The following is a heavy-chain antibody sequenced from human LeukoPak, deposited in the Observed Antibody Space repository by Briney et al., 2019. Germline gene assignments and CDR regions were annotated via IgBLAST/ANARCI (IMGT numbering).Heavy chain of an antibody. CDR2: FGTRSTSV. J-gene: IGHJ4*02. CDR3: AREVSEGFDF. Sequence: GGSLRLSCAASGFTFSSYWMHWVRQAPGKGLEWVSSFGTRSTSVYHAGSVKGRFAISRDNAKNSLYLQMNSLRAEGTALYYCAREVSEGFDFWGQGTLVTVSS. V-gene: IGHV3-21*01. D-gene: IGHD3-22*01. CDR1: GFTFSSYW.